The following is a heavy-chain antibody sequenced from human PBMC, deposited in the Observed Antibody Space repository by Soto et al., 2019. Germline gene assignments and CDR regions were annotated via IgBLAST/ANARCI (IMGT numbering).Heavy chain of an antibody. V-gene: IGHV4-39*01. CDR2: IYYSGST. CDR3: ARQLLYPLGGMDV. J-gene: IGHJ6*02. Sequence: QLQLQESGPGLVKPSETLSLTCTVSGGSLSSSSYYWGWIRQPPGKGLEWIGSIYYSGSTYYNPSLKSRVTIAVDTSKDPFSLKLSSVTAADTAVYYCARQLLYPLGGMDVWGQGTTVTVSS. CDR1: GGSLSSSSYY.